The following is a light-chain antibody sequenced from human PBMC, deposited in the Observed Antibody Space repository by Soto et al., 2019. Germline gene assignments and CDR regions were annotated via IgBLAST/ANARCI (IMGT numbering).Light chain of an antibody. CDR2: GAS. CDR1: QSLTTF. CDR3: QQSYTSPDT. Sequence: DIQMTQSPTSLPASVGDRVSITCRASQSLTTFLTWYQQKPGQAPKFLISGASSWQRGVPSRFRGSGTGTDFTLTISNLQPEDFATYYCQQSYTSPDTFGQGTKV. V-gene: IGKV1-39*01. J-gene: IGKJ2*01.